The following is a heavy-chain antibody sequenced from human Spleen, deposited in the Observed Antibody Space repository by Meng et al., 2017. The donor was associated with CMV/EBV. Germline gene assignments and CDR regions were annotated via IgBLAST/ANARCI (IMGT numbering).Heavy chain of an antibody. Sequence: GGSLRLSCAASGFTFSSYSMNWVRQAPGKGLEWVSYISSSSSTIYYADSVKGRFTISRDNAKNSLYLQMNSLRAEDTAVYYCARDPSITIFGVVTYHFDYWGQGTLVTVSS. CDR1: GFTFSSYS. J-gene: IGHJ4*02. V-gene: IGHV3-48*04. CDR3: ARDPSITIFGVVTYHFDY. CDR2: ISSSSSTI. D-gene: IGHD3-3*01.